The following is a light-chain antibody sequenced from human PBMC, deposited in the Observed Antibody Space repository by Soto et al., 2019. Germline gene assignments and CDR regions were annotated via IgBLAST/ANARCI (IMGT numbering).Light chain of an antibody. J-gene: IGLJ1*01. CDR1: SSDVGGYNY. CDR3: SSYTSSSTRV. Sequence: QSVLTQPASVSGSPGQSITISCTGTSSDVGGYNYVSWYQQHPDKAPKLMIYDVSNRPSGVSNRFSGSKSGNTASLTISGLQAEDEADYYCSSYTSSSTRVFGTGTKLTVL. CDR2: DVS. V-gene: IGLV2-14*01.